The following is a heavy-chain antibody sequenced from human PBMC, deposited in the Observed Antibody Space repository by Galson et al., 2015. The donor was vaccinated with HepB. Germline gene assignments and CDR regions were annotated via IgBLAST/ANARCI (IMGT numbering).Heavy chain of an antibody. CDR3: ARDGGIVPYFDYYYYYMDV. V-gene: IGHV3-21*01. J-gene: IGHJ6*03. CDR2: ISSSSSYI. Sequence: SLRLSCAASGFTFSSYSMNWVRQAPGKGLEWVSSISSSSSYIYYADSVKGRFTISRDNAKNSLYLQMNSLRAEDTAVYYCARDGGIVPYFDYYYYYMDVWGKGTTVTVSS. D-gene: IGHD1-26*01. CDR1: GFTFSSYS.